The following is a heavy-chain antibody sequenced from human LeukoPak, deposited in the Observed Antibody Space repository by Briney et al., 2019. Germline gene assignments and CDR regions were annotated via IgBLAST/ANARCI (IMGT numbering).Heavy chain of an antibody. Sequence: GGPLRPSCAASGFTFSNAWMSWVRKAPGKGLDWVGRIKSKTDGGTTDYAAPVKGRFTISRDDSKNTLYLQMNSLKTEDTAVYYCTTDRLAARQYWGQGTLVTVSS. V-gene: IGHV3-15*01. J-gene: IGHJ4*02. D-gene: IGHD6-6*01. CDR3: TTDRLAARQY. CDR1: GFTFSNAW. CDR2: IKSKTDGGTT.